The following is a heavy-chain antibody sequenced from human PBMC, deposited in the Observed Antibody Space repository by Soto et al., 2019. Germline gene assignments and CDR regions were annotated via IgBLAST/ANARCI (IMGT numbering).Heavy chain of an antibody. J-gene: IGHJ3*01. Sequence: GPTLVTPTQTLTLTCSFSCFSLIGSGMRVSWLRQPPGKALEWLARIDWDDDEFYSTSLRSRLTISKDTSKNQVVLTMTNMAPVDTATYYCARPPGVKYDSSGSADAFDVCGQRTMVTVSS. CDR1: CFSLIGSGMR. CDR2: IDWDDDE. V-gene: IGHV2-70*04. CDR3: ARPPGVKYDSSGSADAFDV. D-gene: IGHD3-22*01.